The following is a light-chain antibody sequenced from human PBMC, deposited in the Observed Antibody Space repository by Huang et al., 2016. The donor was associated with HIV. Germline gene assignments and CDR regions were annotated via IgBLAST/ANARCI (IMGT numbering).Light chain of an antibody. J-gene: IGKJ1*01. V-gene: IGKV1-27*01. CDR3: QRYDIAPRA. CDR1: QDIGNF. Sequence: DIQMTQSTASLSASTGVRVTLTCRASQDIGNFVAWFQQKPGKVPRLLVYGASVLQSGVPSRFTGRGSGTDFTLTITNFQPEDIATYYCQRYDIAPRAFGQGTKV. CDR2: GAS.